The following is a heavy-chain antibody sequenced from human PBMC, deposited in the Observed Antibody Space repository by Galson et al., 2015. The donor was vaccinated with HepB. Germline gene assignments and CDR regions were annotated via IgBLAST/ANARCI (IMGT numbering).Heavy chain of an antibody. CDR1: GFTFDDYG. V-gene: IGHV3-20*04. CDR3: ARNKYRSDRLRYFDY. D-gene: IGHD2-2*01. Sequence: SLRLSCAASGFTFDDYGMSWVRQAPGKGLEWVSGINWNGGSTGYADSVKGRFTISRDNAKNSLYLQMNSLRAEDTALYYCARNKYRSDRLRYFDYWGQGTLVTVSS. CDR2: INWNGGST. J-gene: IGHJ4*02.